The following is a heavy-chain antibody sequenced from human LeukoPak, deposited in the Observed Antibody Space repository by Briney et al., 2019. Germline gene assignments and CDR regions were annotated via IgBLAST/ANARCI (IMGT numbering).Heavy chain of an antibody. CDR3: ARESYLKHFDY. CDR2: IYYSGST. CDR1: GGSISSYY. J-gene: IGHJ4*02. Sequence: SETLSLTCTVSGGSISSYYWSWIRQPPGKGLEWIGYIYYSGSTNYNPSLKSRVTISVDTSKNQFSLKLSSVTAADTAVYYCARESYLKHFDYWGQGTLVTVSS. V-gene: IGHV4-59*01.